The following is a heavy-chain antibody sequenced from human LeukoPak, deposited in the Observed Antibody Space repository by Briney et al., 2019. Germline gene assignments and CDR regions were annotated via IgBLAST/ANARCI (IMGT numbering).Heavy chain of an antibody. CDR3: AKDDILTGYYRDYFDY. CDR2: ISYDGSNK. Sequence: PGGSLRLSCAASGFTFSSYGMHWVRQAPGKGLEWVGVISYDGSNKYYAEYVKGRFTMSRDNSKNTLYLQMNSLRAEDTAVYYCAKDDILTGYYRDYFDYWGQGTLVTVSS. J-gene: IGHJ4*02. D-gene: IGHD3-9*01. V-gene: IGHV3-30*18. CDR1: GFTFSSYG.